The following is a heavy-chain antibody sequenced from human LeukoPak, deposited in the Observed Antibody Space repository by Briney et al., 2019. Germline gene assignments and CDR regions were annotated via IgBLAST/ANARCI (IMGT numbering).Heavy chain of an antibody. CDR1: GGSISSSSYY. J-gene: IGHJ6*03. CDR3: ARDLRAKSLNGQRRVYYYYMDV. D-gene: IGHD1-26*01. V-gene: IGHV4-39*07. CDR2: IYYSGST. Sequence: SETLSLTCTVSGGSISSSSYYGGWIRQPPGKGLEWIGSIYYSGSTYYNPSLKSRVTISVDTSKNQFSLKLSSVTAADTAVYYCARDLRAKSLNGQRRVYYYYMDVWGKGTTVTVSS.